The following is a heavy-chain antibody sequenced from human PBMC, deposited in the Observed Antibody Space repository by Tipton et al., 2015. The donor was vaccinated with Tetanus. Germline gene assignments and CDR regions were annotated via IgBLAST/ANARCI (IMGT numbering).Heavy chain of an antibody. CDR3: ARGARSLNYYYYGMDV. D-gene: IGHD1-14*01. J-gene: IGHJ6*02. CDR1: GGSISSYY. V-gene: IGHV4-59*01. CDR2: IYYSGST. Sequence: TLSLTCTVSGGSISSYYWSWIRQLPGKGLEWIGYIYYSGSTNYNPSLKSRVTISVDTSKNQFSLKLSSVTAADTAVYYCARGARSLNYYYYGMDVWGQGTTVTVSS.